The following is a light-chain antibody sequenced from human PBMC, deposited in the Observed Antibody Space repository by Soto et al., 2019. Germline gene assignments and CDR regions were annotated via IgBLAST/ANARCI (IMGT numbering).Light chain of an antibody. CDR2: SAS. Sequence: EIVLTQSPATLSVSPGEGATLSCRASQSISTELAWYQQKPGQPPRLLIYSASTRATGVPARFTGSGSGSEFTLTITGLQSEDFAVYYCQHDHNWPLTFGQGTKLEI. CDR3: QHDHNWPLT. V-gene: IGKV3-15*01. CDR1: QSISTE. J-gene: IGKJ2*01.